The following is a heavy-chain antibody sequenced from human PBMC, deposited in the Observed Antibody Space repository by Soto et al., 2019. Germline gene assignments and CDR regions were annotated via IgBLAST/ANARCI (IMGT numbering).Heavy chain of an antibody. J-gene: IGHJ5*01. Sequence: GGSLRLSCAASGFTFSSYGMHWVRQAPGKGLEWVAVISYDGSNKYYADSVKGRFTISRDNSKNTLYLQMNSLRAEDTAVYYCARDAIIIVGGTNNWFYPLAQRTAVPVSA. CDR3: ARDAIIIVGGTNNWFYP. D-gene: IGHD3-10*01. CDR1: GFTFSSYG. CDR2: ISYDGSNK. V-gene: IGHV3-30*03.